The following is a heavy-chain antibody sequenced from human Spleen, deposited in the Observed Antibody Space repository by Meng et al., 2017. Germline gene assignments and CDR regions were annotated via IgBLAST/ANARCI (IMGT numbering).Heavy chain of an antibody. CDR3: ARGRYCSSTSCYRSRGFDY. CDR1: GGSISSSSYY. Sequence: SETLSLTCTVSGGSISSSSYYWGWIRQPPGKGLEWIGSIYYSGSTYYNPSLKSRVTISVDTSKNQFSLKLSSVTAADTAVYYCARGRYCSSTSCYRSRGFDYWGQGTLVTVSS. V-gene: IGHV4-39*07. CDR2: IYYSGST. J-gene: IGHJ4*02. D-gene: IGHD2-2*01.